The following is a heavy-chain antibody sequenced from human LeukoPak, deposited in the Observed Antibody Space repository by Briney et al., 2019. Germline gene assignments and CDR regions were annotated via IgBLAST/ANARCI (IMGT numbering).Heavy chain of an antibody. CDR3: ARSPHILTGENFDY. D-gene: IGHD3-9*01. J-gene: IGHJ4*02. CDR1: GYTFTSYG. Sequence: ASVKVSCKASGYTFTSYGISWVRQAPGQGLEWMGWINPNHGDTNYAQKFQDRVSMTRDTSISTVYMHLSRLRSADTAVYYCARSPHILTGENFDYWGQGTLLTVSS. V-gene: IGHV1-2*02. CDR2: INPNHGDT.